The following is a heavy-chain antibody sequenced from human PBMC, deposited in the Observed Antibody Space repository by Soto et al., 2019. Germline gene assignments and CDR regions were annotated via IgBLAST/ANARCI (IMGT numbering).Heavy chain of an antibody. V-gene: IGHV3-23*01. Sequence: PGGSLRLSCAASGFTFSSYAMSWVRQAPGKGLEWVSAISGSGGSTYYADSVKGRFTISRDNSKNTLYLQMNSLRAEDTAVYYCGKWAVGHGYKNPGSFDYWGQGTLVTVSS. CDR3: GKWAVGHGYKNPGSFDY. CDR2: ISGSGGST. CDR1: GFTFSSYA. J-gene: IGHJ4*02. D-gene: IGHD5-12*01.